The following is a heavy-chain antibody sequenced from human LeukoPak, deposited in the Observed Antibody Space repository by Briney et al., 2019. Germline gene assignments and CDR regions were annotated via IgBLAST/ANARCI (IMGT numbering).Heavy chain of an antibody. CDR3: ATEGPTGGFDY. D-gene: IGHD2-15*01. Sequence: GSVKVSCKVSGYTLTELSMHWVRQAPGKGLEWMGGFDPEDGETIYAQKFQGRVTTTEDTSTDTAYMELSSLRSEDTAVYYCATEGPTGGFDYWGQGTLVTVSS. CDR1: GYTLTELS. CDR2: FDPEDGET. V-gene: IGHV1-24*01. J-gene: IGHJ4*02.